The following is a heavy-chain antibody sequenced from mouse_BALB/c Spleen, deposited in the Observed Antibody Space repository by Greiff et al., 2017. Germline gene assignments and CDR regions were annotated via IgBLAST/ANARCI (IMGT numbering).Heavy chain of an antibody. CDR3: ARDKDAMDY. V-gene: IGHV7-3*02. CDR1: GFTFTDYY. Sequence: EVHLVESGGGLVQPGGSLRLSCATSGFTFTDYYMSWVRQPPGKALEWLGFIRNKANGYTTEYSASVKGRFTISRDNSQSILYLQMNTLRAEDSATYYCARDKDAMDYWGQGTSVTVSS. J-gene: IGHJ4*01. CDR2: IRNKANGYTT.